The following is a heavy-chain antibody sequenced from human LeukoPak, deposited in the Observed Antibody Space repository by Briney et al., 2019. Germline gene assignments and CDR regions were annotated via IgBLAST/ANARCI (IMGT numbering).Heavy chain of an antibody. CDR1: GYTFTTYD. J-gene: IGHJ4*02. CDR3: ARVKGSSWPDS. D-gene: IGHD6-13*01. V-gene: IGHV1-8*01. Sequence: ASVKVSCKASGYTFTTYDISWVRQATGQGLEWMGWMNPNSGNTGYAQKFQGRVTMTRNTSINTAYMELSSLTSADTAVYFCARVKGSSWPDSWGQGTLVTVSS. CDR2: MNPNSGNT.